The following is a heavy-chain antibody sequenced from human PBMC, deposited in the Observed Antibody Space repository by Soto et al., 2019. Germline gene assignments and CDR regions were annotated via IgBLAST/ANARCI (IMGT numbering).Heavy chain of an antibody. CDR2: ISAYNENT. Sequence: ASVKVSCKVSGSTFTSNGIGWVRQAPGQGLEWMGWISAYNENTNNAQKLQGRLTMTTDTSTTTAYMELRSLKSDDTAVYYCAREVQFAVRSAYYYGMDVWGQGTTVTVSS. D-gene: IGHD1-1*01. CDR1: GSTFTSNG. J-gene: IGHJ6*02. CDR3: AREVQFAVRSAYYYGMDV. V-gene: IGHV1-18*04.